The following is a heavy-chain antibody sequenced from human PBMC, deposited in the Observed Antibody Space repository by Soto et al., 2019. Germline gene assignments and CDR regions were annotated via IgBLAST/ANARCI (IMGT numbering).Heavy chain of an antibody. J-gene: IGHJ4*02. CDR2: INHSGST. CDR3: AHILRGSQFTY. V-gene: IGHV4-34*01. CDR1: GGSFSGYY. D-gene: IGHD3-9*01. Sequence: SETLSLTCAVYGGSFSGYYWSWIRQPPGKGLEWIGEINHSGSTNYNPSLKSRVTISVDTSKNQFSLKVSSVTAADTAIYYCAHILRGSQFTYWGQGTPVTVSS.